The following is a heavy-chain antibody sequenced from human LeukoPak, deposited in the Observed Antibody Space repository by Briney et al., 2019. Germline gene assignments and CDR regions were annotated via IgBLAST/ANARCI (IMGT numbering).Heavy chain of an antibody. CDR2: IIPIFGTA. CDR1: GGTFSSYA. D-gene: IGHD6-6*01. V-gene: IGHV1-69*05. J-gene: IGHJ3*02. CDR3: ARDNSMEYSSSHPNDAFDI. Sequence: HGSSVKVSCKASGGTFSSYAISWVRQAPGQGREWMGGIIPIFGTANYAQKFQGRVTITTDESTSTAYMELSSLRSEDTAVYYCARDNSMEYSSSHPNDAFDIWGQGTMVTVSS.